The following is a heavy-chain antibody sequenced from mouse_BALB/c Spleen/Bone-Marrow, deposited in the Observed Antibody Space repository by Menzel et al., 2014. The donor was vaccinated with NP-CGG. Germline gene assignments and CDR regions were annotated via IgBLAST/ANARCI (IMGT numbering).Heavy chain of an antibody. CDR2: IRVKSNNYGT. Sequence: VKMKEAGGGLVQPGGSMKVSCVASGFTFSNYWMNWVGQSPENGPEWVAEIRVKSNNYGTHYAESVKGRFTISRDDSKSSVYLPMNNCLTQSTGFCYCTRLRYDGGYYFDYWGQGTTLTVSS. J-gene: IGHJ2*01. V-gene: IGHV6-6*02. CDR1: GFTFSNYW. D-gene: IGHD2-14*01. CDR3: TRLRYDGGYYFDY.